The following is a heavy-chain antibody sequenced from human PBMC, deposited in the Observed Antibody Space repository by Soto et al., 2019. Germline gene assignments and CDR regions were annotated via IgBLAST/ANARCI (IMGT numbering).Heavy chain of an antibody. J-gene: IGHJ3*02. CDR1: GFSLSVGGVG. V-gene: IGHV2-5*02. D-gene: IGHD2-2*01. CDR2: IFWDDDK. CDR3: AHTGLPAAASGAFDI. Sequence: QSGPTLVNPTQTLTLTCTFSGFSLSVGGVGVGWIRQPPGKALEWLALIFWDDDKRYTPSLKLRLSITKDTSKNQVVLTMTNMDPVDTAMYYCAHTGLPAAASGAFDIWGQGTLVTVSS.